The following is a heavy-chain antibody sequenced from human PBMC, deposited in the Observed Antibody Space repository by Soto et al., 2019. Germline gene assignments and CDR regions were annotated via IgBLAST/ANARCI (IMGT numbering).Heavy chain of an antibody. D-gene: IGHD5-12*01. Sequence: ASVKVSCKASGYNFTAYYMHWVRQAPGQGLEWMGWINPNSGGTYHAQNFQGRVTMTRDTSTTTAYMELASLRSDDTAVYYCARGGGRGYNELDPWGHGTLVTVSS. CDR3: ARGGGRGYNELDP. J-gene: IGHJ5*02. V-gene: IGHV1-2*02. CDR2: INPNSGGT. CDR1: GYNFTAYY.